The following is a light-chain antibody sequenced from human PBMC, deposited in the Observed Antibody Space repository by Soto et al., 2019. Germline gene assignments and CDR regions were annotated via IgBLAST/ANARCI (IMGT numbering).Light chain of an antibody. CDR2: SAS. CDR3: QQGHNWPLS. CDR1: QSISTE. J-gene: IGKJ2*03. Sequence: EIVMTQSPANLSVSPGERATLSCRASQSISTELAWYQQKPGQPPRLLIYSASTRATGVPARFTGSGSGSEFTLTIGGLQSEDFAVYYCQQGHNWPLSFGQGTRLEI. V-gene: IGKV3-15*01.